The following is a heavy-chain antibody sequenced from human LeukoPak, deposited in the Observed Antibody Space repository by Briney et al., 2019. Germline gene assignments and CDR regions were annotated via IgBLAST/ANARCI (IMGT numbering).Heavy chain of an antibody. V-gene: IGHV4-34*01. CDR1: GGSFSGYY. Sequence: SETLSLTCAVYGGSFSGYYWSWLRQPPGKGLEWIGEINHSGSTNYNPSLKSRVTTSVDTSKNQFSLKLSSVTAADTAVYYCARGGYSGYLNWFDPWGQGTLVTVSS. J-gene: IGHJ5*02. CDR3: ARGGYSGYLNWFDP. CDR2: INHSGST. D-gene: IGHD5-12*01.